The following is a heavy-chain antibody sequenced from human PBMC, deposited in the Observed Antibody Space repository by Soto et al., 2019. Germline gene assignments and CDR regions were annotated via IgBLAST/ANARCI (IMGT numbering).Heavy chain of an antibody. CDR2: IWYDGSNK. CDR1: GFTFSSYG. V-gene: IGHV3-33*01. CDR3: ARDPLTGTRGKSVLGY. D-gene: IGHD1-1*01. Sequence: QVQLVESGGGVVQPGRSLRLSCAASGFTFSSYGMHWVRQAPGKGLEWVAVIWYDGSNKYYADSVKGRFTISRDNSKNTLYLKMNSQRAEDTAVYYCARDPLTGTRGKSVLGYWGQGTLFTVSS. J-gene: IGHJ4*02.